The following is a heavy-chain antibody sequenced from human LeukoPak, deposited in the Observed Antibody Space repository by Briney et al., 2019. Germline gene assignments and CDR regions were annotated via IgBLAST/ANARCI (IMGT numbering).Heavy chain of an antibody. V-gene: IGHV3-48*02. CDR1: DFTFSRYS. Sequence: GGSLRLSCAASDFTFSRYSMNWVRQAPGKGLKWLSYISSTSGTIHYADSVKGRFTVSRDNAKNSLYLQMNSLRDEDTAVYYCARSLLVVVTAVDRAFDYWGQGTLVTVSS. J-gene: IGHJ4*02. CDR2: ISSTSGTI. D-gene: IGHD2-21*02. CDR3: ARSLLVVVTAVDRAFDY.